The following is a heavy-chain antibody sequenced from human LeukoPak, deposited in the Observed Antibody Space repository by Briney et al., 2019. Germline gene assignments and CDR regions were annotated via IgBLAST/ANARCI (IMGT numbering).Heavy chain of an antibody. D-gene: IGHD1-26*01. CDR3: ARVASSGATAYCYHYYTDV. V-gene: IGHV4-4*07. CDR1: GGSISSYY. J-gene: IGHJ6*03. Sequence: SETLSLTCTVSGGSISSYYWSWIRQPAGKGLEWIGRIYTSGSTNYNPALKSRVTMSVDTSKNQFFQKLSSGTAADTAVYYCARVASSGATAYCYHYYTDVWGKGTTVTVSS. CDR2: IYTSGST.